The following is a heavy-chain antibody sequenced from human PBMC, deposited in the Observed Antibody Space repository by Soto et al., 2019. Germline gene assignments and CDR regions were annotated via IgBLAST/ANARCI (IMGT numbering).Heavy chain of an antibody. CDR2: ISDTGSSH. Sequence: VQLVESGGTVVQPGLSLRLSCVVSGFTFSSYGMHWVRQAPGKVLECVAVISDTGSSHYYAASVEGRFTISRENSKNTLSLHMDRLRVEDTAVYYCAKDRVGDCPDNSCYFGADYWGQGTPVTVSS. J-gene: IGHJ4*02. V-gene: IGHV3-30*18. CDR3: AKDRVGDCPDNSCYFGADY. CDR1: GFTFSSYG. D-gene: IGHD2-2*01.